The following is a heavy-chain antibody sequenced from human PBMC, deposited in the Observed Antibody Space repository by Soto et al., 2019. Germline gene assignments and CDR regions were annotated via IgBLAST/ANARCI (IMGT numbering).Heavy chain of an antibody. CDR3: ARESHDILTGPPWVWYFDL. J-gene: IGHJ2*01. CDR2: INDSGSI. D-gene: IGHD3-9*01. CDR1: GGSFSGYY. V-gene: IGHV4-34*01. Sequence: QVQLQQWGAGPVRPLETLSLTCGVSGGSFSGYYWAWIRQSPGKGLEWIGEINDSGSINYNPSLKSRVSTSVDTSKNHYSLNLRSVTAADTAVYYCARESHDILTGPPWVWYFDLWGRGTRVTVSS.